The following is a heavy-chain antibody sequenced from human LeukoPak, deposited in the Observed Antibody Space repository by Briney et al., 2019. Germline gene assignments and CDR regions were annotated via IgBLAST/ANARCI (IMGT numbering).Heavy chain of an antibody. D-gene: IGHD6-19*01. V-gene: IGHV3-23*01. J-gene: IGHJ4*02. CDR2: IFGSGGSA. CDR3: GKTTTGYSSGQKPAWPVDY. Sequence: PGGSLRLSCAASGFTFSSYSMNWVRQAPGKGLEWVAGIFGSGGSAHYADSAKGRFTISRDNSKNTVYLQINSLRAEDTAVYYCGKTTTGYSSGQKPAWPVDYWGQGTLVTVSS. CDR1: GFTFSSYS.